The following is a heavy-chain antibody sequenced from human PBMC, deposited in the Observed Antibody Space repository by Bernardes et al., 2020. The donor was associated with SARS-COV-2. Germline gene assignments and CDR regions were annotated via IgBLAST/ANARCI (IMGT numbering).Heavy chain of an antibody. Sequence: ASMKVSCKASDHTFTSYGFSWVRQAPGQGLEWMGWISAYNGNTKYAQKFQDRVTMTTDTPTKTVYMELRSLKSDDTAVYFCARGFDYIWGTYHDYFDCWGQGTLVTVSS. CDR1: DHTFTSYG. CDR3: ARGFDYIWGTYHDYFDC. V-gene: IGHV1-18*01. J-gene: IGHJ4*02. D-gene: IGHD3-16*02. CDR2: ISAYNGNT.